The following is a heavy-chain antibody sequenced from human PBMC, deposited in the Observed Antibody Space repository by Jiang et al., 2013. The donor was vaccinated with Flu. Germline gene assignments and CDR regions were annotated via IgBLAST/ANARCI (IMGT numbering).Heavy chain of an antibody. CDR2: TYYRSKWNT. V-gene: IGHV6-1*01. Sequence: QTLSLTCAISGDSVSSDSAAWNWIRQSPSRGLEWLGRTYYRSKWNTDYAVSVQSRITINPDTSKNQFSLQLKSVSPEDTAVYYCARDSPLSSGHSGAFAIWGQGTMVTVSS. CDR3: ARDSPLSSGHSGAFAI. J-gene: IGHJ3*02. D-gene: IGHD3-10*01. CDR1: GDSVSSDSAA.